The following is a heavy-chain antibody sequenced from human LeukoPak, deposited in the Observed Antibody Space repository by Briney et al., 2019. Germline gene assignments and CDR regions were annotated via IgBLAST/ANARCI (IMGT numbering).Heavy chain of an antibody. CDR2: IIPIFGTA. CDR1: GGTFISYA. J-gene: IGHJ5*02. CDR3: ARDSLYYYGSGSAWFDP. D-gene: IGHD3-10*01. Sequence: SVKVSCKASGGTFISYAISWVRQAPGQGLEWMGRIIPIFGTANYAQKFQGRVTITTDESTSTAYMELSSLRSEDTAVYYCARDSLYYYGSGSAWFDPWGQGTLVTVSS. V-gene: IGHV1-69*05.